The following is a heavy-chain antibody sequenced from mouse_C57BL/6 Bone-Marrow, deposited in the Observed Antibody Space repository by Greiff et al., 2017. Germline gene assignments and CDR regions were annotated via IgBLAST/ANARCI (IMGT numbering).Heavy chain of an antibody. CDR2: IAPETGGT. Sequence: VKVVESGAELVRPGASVTLSCKASGYTFTDYEMHWVKQTPVHGLEWIGAIAPETGGTAYNQKFKGKAILTADKSSSTAYMELRSLTSEDSAVYYCTRDTTVVGWYCEVWGTGTTVTVSS. V-gene: IGHV1-15*01. D-gene: IGHD1-1*01. CDR3: TRDTTVVGWYCEV. J-gene: IGHJ1*03. CDR1: GYTFTDYE.